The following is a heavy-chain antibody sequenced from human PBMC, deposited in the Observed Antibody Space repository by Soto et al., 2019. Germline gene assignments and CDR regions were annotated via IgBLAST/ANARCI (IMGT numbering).Heavy chain of an antibody. D-gene: IGHD3-10*01. CDR1: GFTFTSSA. V-gene: IGHV1-58*01. CDR3: AADRGYYGSGTNYYYYGMDV. CDR2: IVVGSGNT. Sequence: QMQLVQSGPEVKKPGTSVKVSCKASGFTFTSSAVQWVRQARGQRLEWIGWIVVGSGNTNYAQKFQERVTITRDMSTSTAYMELSSLRAEDTAVYYCAADRGYYGSGTNYYYYGMDVWGQGTTVTVSS. J-gene: IGHJ6*02.